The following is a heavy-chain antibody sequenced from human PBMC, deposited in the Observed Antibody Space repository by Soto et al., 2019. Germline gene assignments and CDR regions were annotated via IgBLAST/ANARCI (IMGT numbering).Heavy chain of an antibody. CDR1: GGSISSSSYY. J-gene: IGHJ6*02. D-gene: IGHD6-13*01. Sequence: SETLSLTCTVSGGSISSSSYYWGWIRQPPGKGLEWIGSIYYSGSTYYNPSLKSRVTISVDTSKDQFSLKLSSATAADTAVYYCAGPGXYSSSWYSYYYYYGMDVWGQGTTVTVSS. V-gene: IGHV4-39*01. CDR2: IYYSGST. CDR3: AGPGXYSSSWYSYYYYYGMDV.